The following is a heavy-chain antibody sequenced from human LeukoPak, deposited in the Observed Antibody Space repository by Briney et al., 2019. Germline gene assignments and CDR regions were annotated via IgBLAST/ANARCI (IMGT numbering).Heavy chain of an antibody. D-gene: IGHD6-19*01. Sequence: SETLSLTCTVSGGSISSYYWSWIRQPPGKGLEWIGYISYIGNTKYNPSLKSRVTISVDASKNQFSLKLSSVTAADTAVYYCARGGAVVGFDYFDYWGQGTLVTVSS. CDR2: ISYIGNT. V-gene: IGHV4-59*01. CDR1: GGSISSYY. J-gene: IGHJ4*02. CDR3: ARGGAVVGFDYFDY.